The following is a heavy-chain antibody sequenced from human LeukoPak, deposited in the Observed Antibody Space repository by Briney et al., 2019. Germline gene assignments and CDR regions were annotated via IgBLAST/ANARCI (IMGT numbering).Heavy chain of an antibody. D-gene: IGHD3-10*01. V-gene: IGHV3-7*01. CDR2: IQQDGTEK. CDR3: AKVAKYYYGSETYYSFEH. CDR1: GFTFTTYW. Sequence: PGGSLRPSCAASGFTFTTYWMSWVRQAPGKGLEWVANIQQDGTEKYYVDSVKGRFTISRDNAKNSLYLQMNSLRVEDTAVYYCAKVAKYYYGSETYYSFEHWGQGTPVTASS. J-gene: IGHJ4*02.